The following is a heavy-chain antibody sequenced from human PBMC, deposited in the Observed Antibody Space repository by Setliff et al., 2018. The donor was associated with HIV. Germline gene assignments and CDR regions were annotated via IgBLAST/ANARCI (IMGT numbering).Heavy chain of an antibody. CDR3: TRDTGGGGFPMDV. J-gene: IGHJ6*03. D-gene: IGHD2-15*01. V-gene: IGHV4-31*03. CDR1: GDSISSGAYY. CDR2: IFSSGIT. Sequence: SETLSLTCSVSGDSISSGAYYWSWIRQHPVRGLEWIGYIFSSGITFYSPSLHSRVTISLDTSKNQFSLNLTSITAADTAVYYCTRDTGGGGFPMDVWGKGTTVTVSS.